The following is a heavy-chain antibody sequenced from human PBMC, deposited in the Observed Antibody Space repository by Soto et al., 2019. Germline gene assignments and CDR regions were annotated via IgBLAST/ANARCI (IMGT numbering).Heavy chain of an antibody. J-gene: IGHJ4*02. CDR1: GFTFSDYY. Sequence: PGGSLRLSCAASGFTFSDYYMSWIRQAPGKGLEWVSYISSSGSTIYYADSVKGRFTISRDDAKNSLYLQMNSLRAEDTAVYYCAREYYDSSGYYYYWGQGTLVTVSS. CDR2: ISSSGSTI. V-gene: IGHV3-11*01. D-gene: IGHD3-22*01. CDR3: AREYYDSSGYYYY.